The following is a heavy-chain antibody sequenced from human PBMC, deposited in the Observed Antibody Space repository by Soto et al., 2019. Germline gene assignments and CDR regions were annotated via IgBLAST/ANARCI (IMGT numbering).Heavy chain of an antibody. CDR1: GFTFSSYA. J-gene: IGHJ4*02. CDR2: ISGSGGST. V-gene: IGHV3-23*01. CDR3: AKDFLVPMVSYYYDSSGYPYCFDF. Sequence: GGSLRLSCAASGFTFSSYAMSWVRQAPGKGLEWVSAISGSGGSTYYADSVKGRFTISRDNSKNTLYLQMNSLRAEDTAVYYCAKDFLVPMVSYYYDSSGYPYCFDFWGQGTLVTVSS. D-gene: IGHD3-22*01.